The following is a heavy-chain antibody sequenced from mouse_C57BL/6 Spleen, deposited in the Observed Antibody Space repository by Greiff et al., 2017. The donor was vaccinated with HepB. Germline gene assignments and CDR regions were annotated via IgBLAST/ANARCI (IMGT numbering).Heavy chain of an antibody. J-gene: IGHJ4*01. CDR1: GYTFTDYE. CDR3: TSSKRYYYAMDY. V-gene: IGHV1-15*01. D-gene: IGHD2-5*01. Sequence: QVQLKESGAELVRPGASVTLSCKASGYTFTDYEMHWVKQTPVHGLEWIGAIDPETGGTAYNQKFKGKAILTADKSSSTAYMELRSLTSEDSAVYYCTSSKRYYYAMDYWGQGTSVTVSS. CDR2: IDPETGGT.